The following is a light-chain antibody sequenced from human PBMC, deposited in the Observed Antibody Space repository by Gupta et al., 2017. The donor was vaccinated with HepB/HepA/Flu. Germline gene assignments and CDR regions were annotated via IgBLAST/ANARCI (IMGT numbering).Light chain of an antibody. CDR1: QSISSW. V-gene: IGKV1-5*03. J-gene: IGKJ2*03. CDR3: LQDNLYPHS. CDR2: KAS. Sequence: DIQMTQSPSTLSASVGDRVTITCRASQSISSWLAWYQQRPGKAPKLLIYKASSLESGVPSRFSGSGSGTEFTLTINSLQPDDFATYYCLQDNLYPHSFGQGTKLDIK.